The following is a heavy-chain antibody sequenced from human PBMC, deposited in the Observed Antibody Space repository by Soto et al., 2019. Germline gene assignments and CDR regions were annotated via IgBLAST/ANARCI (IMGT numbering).Heavy chain of an antibody. CDR2: IIPIFGTE. Sequence: QVQLVQSGAEVKKPGSSVKVSCKVSGGTFSSHSINWVRQAPGQGPEWMGGIIPIFGTENYAQKFQGRVTITVDESTSTAYMELSSLTSEDTALYYCSTSVYCSTTRCYYYYGLEVWGQGTTVIVSS. J-gene: IGHJ6*02. D-gene: IGHD2-2*01. CDR1: GGTFSSHS. V-gene: IGHV1-69*01. CDR3: STSVYCSTTRCYYYYGLEV.